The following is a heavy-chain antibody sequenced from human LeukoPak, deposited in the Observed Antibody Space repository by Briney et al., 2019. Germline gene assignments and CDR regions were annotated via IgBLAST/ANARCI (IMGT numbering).Heavy chain of an antibody. CDR2: ISGTGGST. Sequence: SGGSLRLSCAASGFTFSDYAMSWVRQAPGKGLEWVSVISGTGGSTFYTDSVKGRFTISRDNSKSTVYVQMNSLRADDTAVYYCAKDMGGYVDHGMDVWGQGTTVTVSS. CDR3: AKDMGGYVDHGMDV. D-gene: IGHD5-12*01. V-gene: IGHV3-23*01. CDR1: GFTFSDYA. J-gene: IGHJ6*02.